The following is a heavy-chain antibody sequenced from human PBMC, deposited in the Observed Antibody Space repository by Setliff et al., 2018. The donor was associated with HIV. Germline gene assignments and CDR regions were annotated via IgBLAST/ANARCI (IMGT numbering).Heavy chain of an antibody. CDR2: IYYSGST. CDR1: GGSIRTGAYY. J-gene: IGHJ4*02. V-gene: IGHV4-39*07. D-gene: IGHD2-8*02. Sequence: SETLSLTCTVSGGSIRTGAYYWGWIRQPPGKGLEWIGSIYYSGSTNYNPSLKSRVTISVDTSKNQFSLNLSSVTAADTAVYYCVLGSSYFDYWGQGTLVTVSS. CDR3: VLGSSYFDY.